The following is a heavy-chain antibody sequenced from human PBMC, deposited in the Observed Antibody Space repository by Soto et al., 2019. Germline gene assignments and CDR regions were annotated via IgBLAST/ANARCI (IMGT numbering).Heavy chain of an antibody. V-gene: IGHV1-18*01. Sequence: QVQLVQSGAEVKKPGASVKVSCKASGYTFTSYGISWVRQAPGQGLEWMGWISAYNGNTNYAQKLQGRVTMTTDTSTSTAYMELRSLRSDDTAVYYSARGQEDYDFWSGYPSTGYMDVWGKGTTVTVSS. CDR1: GYTFTSYG. D-gene: IGHD3-3*01. J-gene: IGHJ6*03. CDR3: ARGQEDYDFWSGYPSTGYMDV. CDR2: ISAYNGNT.